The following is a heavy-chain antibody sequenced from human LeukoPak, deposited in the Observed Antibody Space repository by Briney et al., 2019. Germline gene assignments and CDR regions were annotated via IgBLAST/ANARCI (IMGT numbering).Heavy chain of an antibody. J-gene: IGHJ4*02. CDR2: INSDGSST. V-gene: IGHV3-74*01. CDR3: ARVIRRQTFDY. D-gene: IGHD1-14*01. CDR1: GFTFGSYW. Sequence: GGSLRLSCAASGFTFGSYWMHWVRQAPGKGLVWVSRINSDGSSTSYADSVKGRFTISRDNAKNTLYLQMNSLRAEDTAVYYCARVIRRQTFDYWGQGTLVTVSS.